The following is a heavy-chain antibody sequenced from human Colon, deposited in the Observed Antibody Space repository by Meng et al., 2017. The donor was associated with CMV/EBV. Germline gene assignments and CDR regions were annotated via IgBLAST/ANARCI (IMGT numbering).Heavy chain of an antibody. CDR2: IYYSGST. CDR3: ARVSGDFWSGEGWFDP. D-gene: IGHD3-3*01. CDR1: GGSISSYY. J-gene: IGHJ5*02. V-gene: IGHV4-59*01. Sequence: SETLSLTCTVSGGSISSYYWSWIRQPPGKGLEWIGYIYYSGSTNYNPSLKSRVTISVDTSKNQFSLKLSSVTAADTAVYYCARVSGDFWSGEGWFDPWGQGTLVTV.